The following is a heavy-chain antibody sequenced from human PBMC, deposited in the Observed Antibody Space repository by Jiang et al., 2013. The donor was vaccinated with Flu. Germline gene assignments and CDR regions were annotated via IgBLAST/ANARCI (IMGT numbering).Heavy chain of an antibody. V-gene: IGHV5-51*01. J-gene: IGHJ4*02. D-gene: IGHD5-18*01. CDR3: ATSGGYSYGPSHD. CDR2: IYPGDSDT. CDR1: GFIFTSYW. Sequence: PGESLKISCKASGFIFTSYWIGWVRQMPGKGLEWMGIIYPGDSDTRYNPSFQGQVTISADKSINTAYLQWRSLKASDTAMYYCATSGGYSYGPSHDWGQGTLVTVSS.